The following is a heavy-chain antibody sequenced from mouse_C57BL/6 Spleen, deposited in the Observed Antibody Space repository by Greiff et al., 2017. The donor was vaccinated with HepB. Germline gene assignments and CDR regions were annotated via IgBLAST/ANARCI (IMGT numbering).Heavy chain of an antibody. D-gene: IGHD2-5*01. J-gene: IGHJ2*01. Sequence: EVKLMESGPELVKPGDSVKISCKASGYSFTGYFMNWVMQSHGKSLEWIGRINPYNGDTFYNQKFKGKATLTVDKSSSTAHMELRSLTSEDSAVYYCARDYSNYFDYWGQGTTLTVSS. CDR3: ARDYSNYFDY. CDR2: INPYNGDT. V-gene: IGHV1-20*01. CDR1: GYSFTGYF.